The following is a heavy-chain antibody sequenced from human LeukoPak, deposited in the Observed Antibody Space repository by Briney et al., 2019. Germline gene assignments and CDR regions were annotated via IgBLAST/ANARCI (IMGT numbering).Heavy chain of an antibody. D-gene: IGHD6-19*01. V-gene: IGHV4-34*01. CDR2: IDQSGNT. Sequence: SQTLSLICAASGGSSNFDFWTWVRQFPGKGLEWIGEIDQSGNTNYNPPLKSRVTMSFDMSNNQFSLKLKSVNAADTAVYFCARGFIAVAGTALNWSDPWGPGTQVTVSS. CDR3: ARGFIAVAGTALNWSDP. J-gene: IGHJ5*02. CDR1: GGSSNFDF.